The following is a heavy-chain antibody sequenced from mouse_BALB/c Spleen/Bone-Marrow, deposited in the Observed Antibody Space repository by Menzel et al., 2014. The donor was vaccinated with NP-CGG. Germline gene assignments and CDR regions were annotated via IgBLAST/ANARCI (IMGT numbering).Heavy chain of an antibody. CDR1: GYAFSNYW. CDR2: IYPGDGDT. J-gene: IGHJ4*01. Sequence: VKLVESGAELVRPGSSVKISCKASGYAFSNYWMNWVQQRPGQGLEWIGTIYPGDGDTNYNGKFKGKATLTADKSSSAAYMQLSSLTSEDSAVYFCARRDGSTYYYAMDYWGQGTSVTVSS. CDR3: ARRDGSTYYYAMDY. D-gene: IGHD1-1*01. V-gene: IGHV1-80*01.